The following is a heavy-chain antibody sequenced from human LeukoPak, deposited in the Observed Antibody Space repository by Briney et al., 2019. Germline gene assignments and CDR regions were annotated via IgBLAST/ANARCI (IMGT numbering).Heavy chain of an antibody. Sequence: SETLSLTCTVSGGSISSSSYYWGWIRQPPGKGLEWIGSIYYSGSTCYNPSLKSRVTISVDTSKNQFSLKLSSVTAADTAVYYCASNGYDSSGYYSDWGQGTLVTVSS. D-gene: IGHD3-22*01. V-gene: IGHV4-39*01. J-gene: IGHJ4*02. CDR1: GGSISSSSYY. CDR3: ASNGYDSSGYYSD. CDR2: IYYSGST.